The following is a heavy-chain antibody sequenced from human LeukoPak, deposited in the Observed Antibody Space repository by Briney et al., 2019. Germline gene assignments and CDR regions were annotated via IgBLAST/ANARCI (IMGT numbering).Heavy chain of an antibody. CDR2: ISGNGGTT. J-gene: IGHJ4*02. CDR3: AKDRGY. V-gene: IGHV3-23*01. Sequence: GGSLRRSCAAYGFTFSTYAMIWVRQAPGKGLEWVSAISGNGGTTYYADSVKGRFTISRDNSKNTLCLQMNSLRADDTAVYYCAKDRGYWGQGALVTVSS. CDR1: GFTFSTYA.